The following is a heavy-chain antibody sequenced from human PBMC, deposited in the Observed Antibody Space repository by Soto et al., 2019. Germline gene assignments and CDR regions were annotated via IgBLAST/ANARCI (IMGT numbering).Heavy chain of an antibody. D-gene: IGHD1-26*01. Sequence: QVQLVESGGGVVQPGRSLRLSCAASGFSFSSCGMHWVRQAPGKGLEWVAVISYDEKNKYYADSVKGRFTISRDNSQNTLYLQMNSLRPEDTAVYYCAKDRSRTWAFDYWGQGALVTVSS. CDR3: AKDRSRTWAFDY. CDR2: ISYDEKNK. J-gene: IGHJ4*02. V-gene: IGHV3-30*18. CDR1: GFSFSSCG.